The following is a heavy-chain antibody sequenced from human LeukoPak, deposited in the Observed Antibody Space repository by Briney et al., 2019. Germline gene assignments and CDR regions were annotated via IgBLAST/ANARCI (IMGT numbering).Heavy chain of an antibody. Sequence: GGSLRLSCAASGFTFSSYAMHWVRQAPGKGLEWVSSISNSGGSTYYADSVKGRFTISRDNSKNTLFLQMNSLRAEDTAVYYCARGLSTFDYWGQGTLVTVSS. CDR1: GFTFSSYA. J-gene: IGHJ4*02. CDR2: ISNSGGST. CDR3: ARGLSTFDY. V-gene: IGHV3-23*01. D-gene: IGHD3-16*02.